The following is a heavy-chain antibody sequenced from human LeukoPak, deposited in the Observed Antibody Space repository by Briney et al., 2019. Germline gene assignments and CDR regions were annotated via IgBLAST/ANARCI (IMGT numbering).Heavy chain of an antibody. CDR2: MNPNSGNT. Sequence: GASVKVSCKASGYTFTSYGISWVRQATGQGLEWMGWMNPNSGNTGYAQKFQGRVTMTRNTSISTAYMELSSLRSEDTAVYYCARGGSGSGSYYIDYWGQGTLVTVSS. CDR3: ARGGSGSGSYYIDY. CDR1: GYTFTSYG. D-gene: IGHD3-10*01. J-gene: IGHJ4*02. V-gene: IGHV1-8*02.